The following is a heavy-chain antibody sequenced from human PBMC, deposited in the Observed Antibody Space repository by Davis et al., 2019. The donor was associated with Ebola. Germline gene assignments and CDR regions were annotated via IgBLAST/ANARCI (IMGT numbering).Heavy chain of an antibody. CDR2: ISSNGGST. J-gene: IGHJ4*02. CDR3: ARALGPRGAAAVYDY. V-gene: IGHV3-64*01. Sequence: GESLKISCSASGFTFSSYAMHWVRQAPGKGLEYVSAISSNGGSTYYANSVKGRFTISRDNSKNTLYLQMGSLRAEDMAVYYCARALGPRGAAAVYDYWGQGTLVTVSS. D-gene: IGHD6-13*01. CDR1: GFTFSSYA.